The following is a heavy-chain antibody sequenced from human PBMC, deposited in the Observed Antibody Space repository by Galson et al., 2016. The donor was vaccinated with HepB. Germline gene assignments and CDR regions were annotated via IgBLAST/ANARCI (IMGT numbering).Heavy chain of an antibody. CDR2: FYYSGST. J-gene: IGHJ1*01. CDR1: GGSMSISSYY. Sequence: SETLSLTCTVSGGSMSISSYYRGWIRQPPGKGLQWIGSFYYSGSTYYTPSLKSRVTISVDTSKNLFSLKLSSVTAADTAVYYCAYSGDFTIRNFHHWGQGTLVTVSS. D-gene: IGHD2-15*01. V-gene: IGHV4-39*01. CDR3: AYSGDFTIRNFHH.